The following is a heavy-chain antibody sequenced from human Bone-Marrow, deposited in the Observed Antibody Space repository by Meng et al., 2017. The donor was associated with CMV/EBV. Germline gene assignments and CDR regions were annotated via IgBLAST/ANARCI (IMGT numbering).Heavy chain of an antibody. V-gene: IGHV3-30*02. D-gene: IGHD3-3*01. CDR3: AKDQNYEAGVFDY. J-gene: IGHJ4*02. Sequence: GESLKISCAASGFTFSSYWMSWVRQAPGRGLEWVAFIRYDGSNKYYGDSVQGRFIVSRDNSKNTLYLQLNNLRAVDTAVFYCAKDQNYEAGVFDYWGQGTPVTVSS. CDR2: IRYDGSNK. CDR1: GFTFSSYW.